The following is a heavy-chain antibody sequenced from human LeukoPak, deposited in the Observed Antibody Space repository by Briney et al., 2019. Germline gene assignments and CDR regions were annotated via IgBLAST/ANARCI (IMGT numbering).Heavy chain of an antibody. V-gene: IGHV3-48*02. CDR3: ARDAYGDYAVDY. J-gene: IGHJ4*02. Sequence: GESLRLSCVASGFTFRSYSMNWVRQAPGKGLEWVSHVSSSSSSIYNADSVKGRFTISRDNAKNSLYLHMSSLRDEDTAVYYCARDAYGDYAVDYWGQGTLVTVSS. CDR2: VSSSSSSI. D-gene: IGHD4-17*01. CDR1: GFTFRSYS.